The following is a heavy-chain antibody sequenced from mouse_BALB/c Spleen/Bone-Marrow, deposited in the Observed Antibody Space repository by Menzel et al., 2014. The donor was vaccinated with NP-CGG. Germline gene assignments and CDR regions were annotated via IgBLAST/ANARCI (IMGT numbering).Heavy chain of an antibody. J-gene: IGHJ3*01. D-gene: IGHD4-1*01. V-gene: IGHV1-4*01. CDR1: GYTFTSYT. CDR2: INPCSGYT. Sequence: VQLQQSGAELVRPGASVKMSCKASGYTFTSYTIQWVKQRPGQGLEWIGYINPCSGYTDYNQKFKDKTTLTADKSSNTAYMQLTSLTSEDSADYSCAREARTGAWFAYWGQGTLITVSA. CDR3: AREARTGAWFAY.